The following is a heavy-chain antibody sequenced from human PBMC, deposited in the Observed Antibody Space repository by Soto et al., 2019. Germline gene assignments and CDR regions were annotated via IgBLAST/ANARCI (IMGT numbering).Heavy chain of an antibody. CDR2: IYHGDSDT. J-gene: IGHJ6*02. CDR3: ARTRSFTLGFYYDGMDV. V-gene: IGHV5-51*01. CDR1: GYXFASYC. D-gene: IGHD6-6*01. Sequence: EXLKISCQVSGYXFASYCSGWVRQMPGKDLEWMGIIYHGDSDTRYSPSFQGQVTISADNSLRTAYLQWTSLKDSDTALYYCARTRSFTLGFYYDGMDVWGQGTTGTVSS.